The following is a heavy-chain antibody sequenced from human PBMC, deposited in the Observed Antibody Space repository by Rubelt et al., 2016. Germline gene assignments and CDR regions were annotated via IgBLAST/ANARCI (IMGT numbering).Heavy chain of an antibody. CDR2: IYYSGST. V-gene: IGHV4-59*12. Sequence: GDIYYSGSTNYNPSLKSRVTMSVDTSKNQFSLKLSSVTAADTAVYYCARDAVVVVAATHYYYYMDVWGKGPRSPSP. D-gene: IGHD2-15*01. CDR3: ARDAVVVVAATHYYYYMDV. J-gene: IGHJ6*03.